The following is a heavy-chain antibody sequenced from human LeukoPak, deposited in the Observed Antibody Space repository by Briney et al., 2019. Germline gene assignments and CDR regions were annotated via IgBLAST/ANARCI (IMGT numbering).Heavy chain of an antibody. Sequence: PGGSLRLSCAASGFTFSSYWIHWVRQVPGKGLGWVLRIKTDGSRTSYADSVKGRFTISRDNAKNTLYLQMNSLRAEDTAVYYCAREGHEDAFDIWGQGTMVTVSS. CDR1: GFTFSSYW. V-gene: IGHV3-74*01. CDR3: AREGHEDAFDI. J-gene: IGHJ3*02. CDR2: IKTDGSRT.